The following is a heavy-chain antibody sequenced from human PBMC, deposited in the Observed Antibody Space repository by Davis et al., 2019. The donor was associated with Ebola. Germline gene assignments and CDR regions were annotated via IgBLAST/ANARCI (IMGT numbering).Heavy chain of an antibody. CDR2: IDHVGNT. V-gene: IGHV3-74*01. J-gene: IGHJ4*02. D-gene: IGHD3-10*01. Sequence: GESLKISCAATRFTFGTTWIHWVRQAPGDGLAWVSRIDHVGNTNYADSVKGRFIISGDFAKNTVYLQMNSLRAEDSALYYCAALTMAEQGDYWGQAALVTVSS. CDR3: AALTMAEQGDY. CDR1: RFTFGTTW.